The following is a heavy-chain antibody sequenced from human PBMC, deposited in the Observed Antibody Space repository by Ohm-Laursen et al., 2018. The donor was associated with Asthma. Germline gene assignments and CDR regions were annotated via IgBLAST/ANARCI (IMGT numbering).Heavy chain of an antibody. CDR1: GFTFSSYT. CDR2: VSGLDSGAHT. D-gene: IGHD4-11*01. V-gene: IGHV3-23*01. CDR3: ARDPHDYSNDAFDI. Sequence: SLRLSCAASGFTFSSYTMSWVRQAPGKGLEWLSIVSGLDSGAHTYYADSVKGRFTISRDNSKNTLYLQMNSLRAEDTAVYYCARDPHDYSNDAFDIWGQGTMVTVSS. J-gene: IGHJ3*02.